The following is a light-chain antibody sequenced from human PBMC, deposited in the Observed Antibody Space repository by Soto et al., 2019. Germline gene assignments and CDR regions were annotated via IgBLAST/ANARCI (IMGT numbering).Light chain of an antibody. Sequence: QSVLTQPPSVSGAPGQRVTIPCTGSSSNIGAGYDVHWYQQPPGTAPKLLIYANNNRPSGVPDRFSGSKSGASASLAITGLQAEDEGDYYCQSFDSSLTGFYVFGTGTKVTVL. J-gene: IGLJ1*01. CDR2: ANN. V-gene: IGLV1-40*01. CDR3: QSFDSSLTGFYV. CDR1: SSNIGAGYD.